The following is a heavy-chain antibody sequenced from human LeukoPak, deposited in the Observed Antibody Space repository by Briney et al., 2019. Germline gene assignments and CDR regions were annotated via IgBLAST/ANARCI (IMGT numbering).Heavy chain of an antibody. D-gene: IGHD6-6*01. Sequence: GGSLRLSCEASGFNFNTYSMAWVRQAPGKGLEWVSSISSSSSYIYYADSVKGRFTISRDNAKNSLYLQMNSLRAEDTAVYYCARDIETSSSSFYYYYYMDVWGKGTTVTVSS. J-gene: IGHJ6*03. CDR3: ARDIETSSSSFYYYYYMDV. CDR2: ISSSSSYI. CDR1: GFNFNTYS. V-gene: IGHV3-21*01.